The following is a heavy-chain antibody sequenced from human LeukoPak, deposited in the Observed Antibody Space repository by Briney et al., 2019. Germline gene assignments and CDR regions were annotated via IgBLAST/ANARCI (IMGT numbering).Heavy chain of an antibody. CDR3: ARGVSCSGGSCKGGWWFDP. CDR1: GYTLTELS. J-gene: IGHJ5*02. V-gene: IGHV1-24*01. D-gene: IGHD2-15*01. Sequence: GASVKVSCKVSGYTLTELSMHWVRQAPGKGLEWMGGFDPEDGETIYAQKFQGRVTMTEDTSTDTAYMELSSLRSEDTAVYYCARGVSCSGGSCKGGWWFDPWGQGTRVTVSS. CDR2: FDPEDGET.